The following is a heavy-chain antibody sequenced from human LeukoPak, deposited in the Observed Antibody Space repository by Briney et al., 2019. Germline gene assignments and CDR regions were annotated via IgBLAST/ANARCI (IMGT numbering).Heavy chain of an antibody. D-gene: IGHD3-9*01. CDR1: GGSFSGYY. Sequence: SETLSLTCAVYGGSFSGYYWSWIRQPPGKGLEWIGEINHSGSTNYNPSLKSRVTISVDTSKNQFSLKLSSVTAADTAVYYCARDSSLTGYYPTYYYYYYMDVWGKGTTVTVSS. J-gene: IGHJ6*03. CDR2: INHSGST. CDR3: ARDSSLTGYYPTYYYYYYMDV. V-gene: IGHV4-34*01.